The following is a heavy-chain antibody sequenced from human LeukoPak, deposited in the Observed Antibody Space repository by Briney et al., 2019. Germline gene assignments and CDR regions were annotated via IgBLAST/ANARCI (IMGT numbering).Heavy chain of an antibody. J-gene: IGHJ4*02. D-gene: IGHD6-13*01. CDR2: IYSSGST. CDR1: GFTFSSYS. CDR3: ASRIATAGSVDY. V-gene: IGHV3-53*01. Sequence: PGGSLRLSCAASGFTFSSYSMNWVRQAPGKGLEWVSVIYSSGSTYYADSVKGRFTISRDNSKNTLHLQMNTLRAEDTAVYYCASRIATAGSVDYWGQGTLVTVSS.